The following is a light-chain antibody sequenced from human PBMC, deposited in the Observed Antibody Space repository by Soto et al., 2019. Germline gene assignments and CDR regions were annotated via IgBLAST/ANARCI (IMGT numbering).Light chain of an antibody. CDR2: DVT. V-gene: IGLV2-14*01. Sequence: QSALTQPASVSGSPGQSITISCTGTSSDVGGYNFVSWYQQHPGKAPKLIIYDVTNRPAGVSNRFSGSKSGNTASLTISGLQAEDEADFYCSSYTDSTTLVVFGGGTQLTVL. CDR1: SSDVGGYNF. J-gene: IGLJ2*01. CDR3: SSYTDSTTLVV.